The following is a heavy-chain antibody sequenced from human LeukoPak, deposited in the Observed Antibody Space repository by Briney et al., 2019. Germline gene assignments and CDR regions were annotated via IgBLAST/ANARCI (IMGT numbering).Heavy chain of an antibody. CDR3: ARPINSISGGWYYFDY. CDR2: IYPGDSDT. V-gene: IGHV5-51*01. J-gene: IGHJ4*02. CDR1: GYSFTSYW. D-gene: IGHD2-15*01. Sequence: GESLKISCQGSGYSFTSYWIGWVRQMPGKGLEWMGIIYPGDSDTRYSPSFQGQVTISADKSISTAYLQWSSLKASDTAMYYCARPINSISGGWYYFDYWGQGTLVTVSS.